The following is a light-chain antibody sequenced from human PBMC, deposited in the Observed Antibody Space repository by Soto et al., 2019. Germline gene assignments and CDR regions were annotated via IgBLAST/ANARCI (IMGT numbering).Light chain of an antibody. CDR3: QQYGSSPPYT. J-gene: IGKJ2*01. V-gene: IGKV3-20*01. CDR2: ASS. CDR1: QSVSNNY. Sequence: EVVLTQSPGTLSLSPGERASLSCRASQSVSNNYLAWYQQKPGQSPKLLIFASSDRATGIPHLFSGSGSGPDFTLTISRLAPEDFAVYYCQQYGSSPPYTFGQGTKLEIK.